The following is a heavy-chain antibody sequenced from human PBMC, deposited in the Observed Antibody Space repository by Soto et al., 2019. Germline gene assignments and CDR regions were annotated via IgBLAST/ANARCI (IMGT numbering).Heavy chain of an antibody. D-gene: IGHD6-13*01. CDR3: ARGGIAAAGPINWFDP. J-gene: IGHJ5*02. V-gene: IGHV4-34*01. CDR1: GGSFSGYY. CDR2: INHSGST. Sequence: SETLSLTCAVYGGSFSGYYWSWIRQPPGKGLEWIGEINHSGSTNYNPSLKSRVTISVDTSKNQFSLKLSSVTAADTAVYYCARGGIAAAGPINWFDPWGQGTLVTVSS.